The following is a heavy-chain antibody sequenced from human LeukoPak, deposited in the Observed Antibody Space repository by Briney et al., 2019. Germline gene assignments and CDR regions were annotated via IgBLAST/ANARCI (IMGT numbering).Heavy chain of an antibody. V-gene: IGHV4-59*01. CDR2: IYYSGST. Sequence: SETLSLTCTVSGGSISSYYWSWIRQPPGKGLEWIGYIYYSGSTNYNPSLKSRVTISVDTSKNQFSLKLSPVTAADTAVYYCARENYDSSGYYGWFDPWGQGTLVTVSS. D-gene: IGHD3-22*01. CDR1: GGSISSYY. CDR3: ARENYDSSGYYGWFDP. J-gene: IGHJ5*02.